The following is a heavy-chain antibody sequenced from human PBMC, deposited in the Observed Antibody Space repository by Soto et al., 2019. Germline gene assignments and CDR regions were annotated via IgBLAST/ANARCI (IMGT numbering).Heavy chain of an antibody. V-gene: IGHV3-23*01. CDR1: GFTFSSYA. J-gene: IGHJ6*02. D-gene: IGHD3-3*01. CDR3: AKDITIFGVVIIGGMDV. CDR2: ISGSGGST. Sequence: PGGSLRLSCAASGFTFSSYAMSWVRQAPGKGLEWVSAISGSGGSTYYADSVKGRFTISRDNSKNTLYLQMNSLRAEDTAVYYCAKDITIFGVVIIGGMDVWGQGTTVTVSS.